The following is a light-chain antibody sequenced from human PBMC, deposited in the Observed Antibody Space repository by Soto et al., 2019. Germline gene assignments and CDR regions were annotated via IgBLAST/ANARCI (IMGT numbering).Light chain of an antibody. V-gene: IGKV1-33*01. CDR1: QDITNY. CDR3: QQYDTVPLS. J-gene: IGKJ3*01. CDR2: DAS. Sequence: IQMTQSPSSLSASIGDRVTITCQASQDITNYLNWYQQRPREAPKLLIYDASNLGRGVPSRFTGSGSGTNFTFTIFSLQPEDVATYYCQQYDTVPLSFGHGTKVDIE.